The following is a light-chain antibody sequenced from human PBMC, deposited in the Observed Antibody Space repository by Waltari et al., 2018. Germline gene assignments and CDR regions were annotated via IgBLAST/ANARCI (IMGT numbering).Light chain of an antibody. CDR3: VQAVVFPFT. J-gene: IGKJ3*01. Sequence: EIVMTQTPLPLSLTPGDPASISCRSSQSLLDSYGKTYLHWYLQKPGQSPQLLIYEGSNRASGVPDRFSGSGSGTDFTLKVSRLEAEDVGFYYCVQAVVFPFTFGPGTRLDIK. CDR2: EGS. V-gene: IGKV2-40*01. CDR1: QSLLDSYGKTY.